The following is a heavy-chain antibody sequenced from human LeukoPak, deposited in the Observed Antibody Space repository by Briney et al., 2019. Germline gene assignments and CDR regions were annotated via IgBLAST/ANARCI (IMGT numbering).Heavy chain of an antibody. D-gene: IGHD5-18*01. CDR2: ISAYNGNT. CDR3: ARDLWRLYSYGEPMKDY. J-gene: IGHJ4*02. V-gene: IGHV1-18*01. Sequence: ASVKVSCKASGYTFTSYGISWVRQAPGQGLEWMGWISAYNGNTNYAQKLQGRVTMTTGTSTSTAYMELRSLRSDDTAVYYCARDLWRLYSYGEPMKDYWGQGTLVTVSS. CDR1: GYTFTSYG.